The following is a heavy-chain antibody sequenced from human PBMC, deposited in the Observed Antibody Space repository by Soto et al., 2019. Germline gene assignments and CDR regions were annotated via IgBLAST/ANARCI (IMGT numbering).Heavy chain of an antibody. CDR1: GGSISSGDYY. CDR3: ARGINARLFHY. D-gene: IGHD3-22*01. Sequence: SDTLSITFTFSGGSISSGDYYWSWIRQPPGKGLEWIGYIYYSGSTYYNPSLKSRVTISVDTSKNQFSLKLSSVTAADTAVYYCARGINARLFHYWGQGTLVTVSS. V-gene: IGHV4-30-4*01. CDR2: IYYSGST. J-gene: IGHJ4*02.